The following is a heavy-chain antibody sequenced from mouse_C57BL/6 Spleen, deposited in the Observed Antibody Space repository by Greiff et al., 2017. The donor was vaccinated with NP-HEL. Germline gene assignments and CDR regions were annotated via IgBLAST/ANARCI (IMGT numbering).Heavy chain of an antibody. Sequence: QVQLQQSGAELVKPGASVKMSCKASGYTFTSYWITWVKQRPGQGLEWIGDIYPGSGSTNYNEKFKSKATLTVDTSSSTAYMQLSSLTSEDSAVYYCASLGSSYSYYAMDYWGQGTSVTVSS. D-gene: IGHD1-1*01. CDR3: ASLGSSYSYYAMDY. CDR1: GYTFTSYW. V-gene: IGHV1-55*01. CDR2: IYPGSGST. J-gene: IGHJ4*01.